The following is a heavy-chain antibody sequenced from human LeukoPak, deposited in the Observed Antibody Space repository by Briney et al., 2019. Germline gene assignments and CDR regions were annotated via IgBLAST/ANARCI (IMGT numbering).Heavy chain of an antibody. D-gene: IGHD4-23*01. CDR1: GFTFSSYA. Sequence: GGSLRLSCAASGFTFSSYAMSWVRQAPGKGLEWVSTIDGSGYSTYYADSVKGPFTISRDNSKNTLYLQMNSLRAEDTVLYYCAKDPTTVVTRDWYFDLWGRGTLVTVSS. CDR3: AKDPTTVVTRDWYFDL. CDR2: IDGSGYST. V-gene: IGHV3-23*01. J-gene: IGHJ2*01.